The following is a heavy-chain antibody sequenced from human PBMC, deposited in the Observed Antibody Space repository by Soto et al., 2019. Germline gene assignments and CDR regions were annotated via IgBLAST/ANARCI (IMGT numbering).Heavy chain of an antibody. D-gene: IGHD1-1*01. CDR3: TRSMNWRYEYYIDY. J-gene: IGHJ4*02. Sequence: GPTLVNPKQTLILTCAFSGFSLSRKGMSVSWIRQPPGKALEFLALIDWEEEKFSSPSLRTRLTVSKDTSKSQVVLTLTNVDPVDTATYYCTRSMNWRYEYYIDYRCPGPLRTVSS. V-gene: IGHV2-70*01. CDR1: GFSLSRKGMS. CDR2: IDWEEEK.